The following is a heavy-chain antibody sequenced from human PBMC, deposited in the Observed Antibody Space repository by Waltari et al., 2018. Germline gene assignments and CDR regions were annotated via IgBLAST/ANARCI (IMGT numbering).Heavy chain of an antibody. Sequence: QLQLQESGPGLVKHSETLSLTCTVSGGSISSSSYYWGWIPQPPGKGLEWIGSIYYSGSTYYNPSLKSRVTISVDTSKNQFSLKLSSVTAADTAVYYCARVRSAYYDAFDIWGQGTMVTVSS. CDR3: ARVRSAYYDAFDI. CDR1: GGSISSSSYY. J-gene: IGHJ3*02. CDR2: IYYSGST. V-gene: IGHV4-39*01. D-gene: IGHD3-10*01.